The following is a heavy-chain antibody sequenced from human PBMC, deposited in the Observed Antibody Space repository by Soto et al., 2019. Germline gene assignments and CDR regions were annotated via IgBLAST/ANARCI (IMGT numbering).Heavy chain of an antibody. CDR2: IYYSGST. V-gene: IGHV4-59*01. CDR1: GGSISSFY. CDR3: ARALGYSYGNWFDP. D-gene: IGHD5-18*01. Sequence: SETLSLSSTVSGGSISSFYWSWIRQPPGKGLEWIGYIYYSGSTNYNPSLKSRVTISVDTSKNQFSLKLSSVTAADTAVYYCARALGYSYGNWFDPWGQGTLVTVSS. J-gene: IGHJ5*02.